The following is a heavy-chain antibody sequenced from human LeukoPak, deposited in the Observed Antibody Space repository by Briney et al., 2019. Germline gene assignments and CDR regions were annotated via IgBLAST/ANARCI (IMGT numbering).Heavy chain of an antibody. CDR2: ISYDGSNK. CDR1: GFTFSSYT. Sequence: PGRSLRPSCAASGFTFSSYTMHWVRQAPVKGLEWVAGISYDGSNKYYADSVKGRFTISRDNSKNTLYLQMSSLRVEDTAVYYCARVPPYCGGDCYSFDYWGQGTLVTVSS. CDR3: ARVPPYCGGDCYSFDY. D-gene: IGHD2-21*02. V-gene: IGHV3-30-3*01. J-gene: IGHJ4*02.